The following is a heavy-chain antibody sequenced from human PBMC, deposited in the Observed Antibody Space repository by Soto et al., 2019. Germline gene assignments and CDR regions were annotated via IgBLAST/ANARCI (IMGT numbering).Heavy chain of an antibody. D-gene: IGHD6-6*01. CDR1: GFTFSTYG. CDR3: ARDSASYSSSSGSYWYFDL. J-gene: IGHJ2*01. V-gene: IGHV3-48*02. CDR2: ISSASSTI. Sequence: GSLRLSCAASGFTFSTYGMNWVRQAPGKGLEWVSYISSASSTIYYADSVKGRLTISRDNAKNSLYLQMNSLSDEDMAVYYCARDSASYSSSSGSYWYFDLWGRGTLVTVSS.